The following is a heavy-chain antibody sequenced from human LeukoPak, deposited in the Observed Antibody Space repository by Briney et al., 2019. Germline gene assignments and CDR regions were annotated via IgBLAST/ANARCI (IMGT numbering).Heavy chain of an antibody. J-gene: IGHJ3*02. D-gene: IGHD6-6*01. CDR1: GGSISSGDYY. Sequence: SETLSLTCTVSGGSISSGDYYWSWIRQLPGEGLEWVGYIYYSGSTYYNPSLKSRVTISVDTSKNQFSLKLSSVTAADTAVYYCARDGLGIWGQGTMVTVSS. V-gene: IGHV4-30-4*08. CDR2: IYYSGST. CDR3: ARDGLGI.